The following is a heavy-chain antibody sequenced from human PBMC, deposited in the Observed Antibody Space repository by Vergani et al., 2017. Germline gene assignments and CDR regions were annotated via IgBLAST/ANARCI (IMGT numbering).Heavy chain of an antibody. V-gene: IGHV3-64*04. CDR1: GFTFSSYA. Sequence: VQLVDSGGGLVQPGGSLRLSCSASGFTFSSYAMHWVRQAPGKGLEYVSAISSNGGSTYYADSVKGRFTISRDNSKNTLYLQMNSLRDEDTAVYYCARDLDYCSSTSCYSATDDAFDIWGQGTMVTVSS. J-gene: IGHJ3*02. CDR3: ARDLDYCSSTSCYSATDDAFDI. D-gene: IGHD2-2*01. CDR2: ISSNGGST.